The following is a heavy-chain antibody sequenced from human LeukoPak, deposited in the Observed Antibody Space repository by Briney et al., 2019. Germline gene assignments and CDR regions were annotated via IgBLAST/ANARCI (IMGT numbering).Heavy chain of an antibody. CDR2: LYASGPT. Sequence: SATLSLTCTVSGVSITTYYWSWFRQPAGKGLEWIGRLYASGPTNYNPSLKSRVTMSVDTSKNQLSLNVNSVTVADTAVYFCARHTRMWGYFDYWGQGTLVAVSS. CDR3: ARHTRMWGYFDY. CDR1: GVSITTYY. D-gene: IGHD1-26*01. V-gene: IGHV4-4*07. J-gene: IGHJ4*02.